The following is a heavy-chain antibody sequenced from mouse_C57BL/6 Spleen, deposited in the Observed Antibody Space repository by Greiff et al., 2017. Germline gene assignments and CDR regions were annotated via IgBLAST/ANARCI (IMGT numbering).Heavy chain of an antibody. D-gene: IGHD1-1*01. V-gene: IGHV2-3*01. Sequence: VKLVESGPGLVAPSQSLSITCTVSGFSLTSYGVSWVRQPPGKGLEWLGVIWGDGSTNNHSPLISGLSISKDNSKSQVFLKLISRQTDDTATYYGAKMGVVATPFDYWGQGTTLTVSS. CDR2: IWGDGST. CDR3: AKMGVVATPFDY. J-gene: IGHJ2*01. CDR1: GFSLTSYG.